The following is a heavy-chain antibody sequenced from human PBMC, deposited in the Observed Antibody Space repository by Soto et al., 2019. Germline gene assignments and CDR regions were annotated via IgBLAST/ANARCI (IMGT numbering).Heavy chain of an antibody. CDR1: GFTFNTYD. Sequence: GGSLRLSCAGSGFTFNTYDMNWVRQAPGKGLEWVSGIRHGSGNRNYADSVKGRFTISRDNSKNTLYLQMNFLRAEDTAVYYCAKGKATVASKNYFDYWGQGTLVTVSS. CDR3: AKGKATVASKNYFDY. D-gene: IGHD6-19*01. V-gene: IGHV3-23*01. CDR2: IRHGSGNR. J-gene: IGHJ4*02.